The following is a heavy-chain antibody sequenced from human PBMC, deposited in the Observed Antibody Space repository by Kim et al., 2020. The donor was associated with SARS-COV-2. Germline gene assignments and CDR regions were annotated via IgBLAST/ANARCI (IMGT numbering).Heavy chain of an antibody. CDR3: ARDYYGSGNGFDL. Sequence: SNPSLKSRVTISVDTSKKQFSLKLSSVIAAATAVYYCARDYYGSGNGFDLWGRGTLVTVSS. J-gene: IGHJ2*01. V-gene: IGHV4-39*07. D-gene: IGHD3-10*01.